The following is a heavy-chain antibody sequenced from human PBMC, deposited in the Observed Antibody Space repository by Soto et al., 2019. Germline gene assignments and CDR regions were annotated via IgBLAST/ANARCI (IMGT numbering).Heavy chain of an antibody. CDR2: ISTSTSYI. Sequence: EVQLVESGGGLVKPGGSLRLSCAASGFTFSSYGMNWVRQAPGKGLEWVSSISTSTSYIYYADSVKGRFTISRDNAKNSVYLQMHSLRAEDTAVYYCARLYCRGGSCYSGDAFDMWGQGTMVTVSS. V-gene: IGHV3-21*01. D-gene: IGHD2-15*01. CDR1: GFTFSSYG. J-gene: IGHJ3*02. CDR3: ARLYCRGGSCYSGDAFDM.